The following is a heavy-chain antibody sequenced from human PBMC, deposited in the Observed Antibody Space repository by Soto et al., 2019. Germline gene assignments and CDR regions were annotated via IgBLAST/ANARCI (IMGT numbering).Heavy chain of an antibody. D-gene: IGHD3-9*01. CDR2: IYSSGTT. CDR3: ARAGSPFHSDSTGYWGFDY. Sequence: PGGSLRLSCAASGFTFSGHQMNWVRQAPGRGLEWVSVIYSSGTTYYGDSVKGRFTISRDNSKNTLYLQMNSLRTEDTALYYCARAGSPFHSDSTGYWGFDYWGQGTLVTVSS. CDR1: GFTFSGHQ. J-gene: IGHJ4*02. V-gene: IGHV3-53*01.